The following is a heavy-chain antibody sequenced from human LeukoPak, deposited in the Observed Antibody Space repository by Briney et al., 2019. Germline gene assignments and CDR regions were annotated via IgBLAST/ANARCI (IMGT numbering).Heavy chain of an antibody. CDR1: GISFSSYV. CDR2: ISDSGGTT. Sequence: GGSLRLSCAASGISFSSYVMSWVRQAPGKGLEWVSVISDSGGTTYCADSVKGRFTISRDNSKNTLYLQMNSLRAEDTAIYYCASRWGYSFDHWGQGTLVTVSS. CDR3: ASRWGYSFDH. J-gene: IGHJ4*02. V-gene: IGHV3-23*01. D-gene: IGHD3-16*01.